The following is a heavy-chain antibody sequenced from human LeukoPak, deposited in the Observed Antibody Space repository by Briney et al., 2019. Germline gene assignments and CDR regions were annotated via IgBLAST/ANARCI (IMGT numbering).Heavy chain of an antibody. CDR2: IIPIFGTA. J-gene: IGHJ3*02. V-gene: IGHV1-69*13. Sequence: SVKVSCKASGGTFSSYAISWVRQAPGQGLEWMGGIIPIFGTANYAQKFQGRVTITADESTSTAYMELSSLRSEDTAVYYCARGWGSLGYCSSTSCRWGAFDIWGQGTMVTVSS. D-gene: IGHD2-2*01. CDR1: GGTFSSYA. CDR3: ARGWGSLGYCSSTSCRWGAFDI.